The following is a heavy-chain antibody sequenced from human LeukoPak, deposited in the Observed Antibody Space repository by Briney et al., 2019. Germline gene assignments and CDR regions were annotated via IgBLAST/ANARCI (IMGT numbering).Heavy chain of an antibody. CDR2: ISGSSGSA. J-gene: IGHJ4*02. CDR1: GFTFTNYA. D-gene: IGHD2-2*01. Sequence: GGSLRLSCAASGFTFTNYAMSWVRQAPGKGLEWVAVISGSSGSAYYTDSVKGRFTISRDNSKNTLYLQMNSLRAEDTAVYCCAKRYQLSPDYILDYWGQGTLVTVSS. V-gene: IGHV3-23*01. CDR3: AKRYQLSPDYILDY.